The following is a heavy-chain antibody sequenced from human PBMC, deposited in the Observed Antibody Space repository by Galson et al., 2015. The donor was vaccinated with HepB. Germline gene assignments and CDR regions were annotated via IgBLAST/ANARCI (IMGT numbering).Heavy chain of an antibody. D-gene: IGHD5-18*01. V-gene: IGHV3-64D*06. CDR3: VKDGTGYGSQFDY. CDR2: ISSNGGST. CDR1: GFTFSSYS. Sequence: SLRLSCAASGFTFSSYSMHWVRQAPGKGLEYVSAISSNGGSTYYADSVKGRFTISRDNSKNTLYLQMSSLRAEDTAVYYCVKDGTGYGSQFDYWGQGTLVTVSS. J-gene: IGHJ4*02.